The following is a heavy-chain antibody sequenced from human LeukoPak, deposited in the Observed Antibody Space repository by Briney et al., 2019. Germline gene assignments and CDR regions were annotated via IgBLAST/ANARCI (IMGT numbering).Heavy chain of an antibody. CDR2: ILSEGDDE. D-gene: IGHD2-21*01. CDR3: EKDAVGRRRAYFMDV. J-gene: IGHJ6*03. Sequence: GGSLRLSCAPWGLTFKNYAMQWVRQARGRGVEGVAGILSEGDDEFYADCVRGGVPIPRHNSRNDVDVQVSSLSAEDAAVYYCEKDAVGRRRAYFMDVWGTGPTVTVSS. V-gene: IGHV3-33*06. CDR1: GLTFKNYA.